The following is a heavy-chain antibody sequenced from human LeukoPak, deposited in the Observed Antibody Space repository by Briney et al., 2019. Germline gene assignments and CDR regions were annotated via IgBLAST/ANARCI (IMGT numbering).Heavy chain of an antibody. CDR1: GYTFTGYY. V-gene: IGHV1-2*02. CDR2: INPNSGGT. Sequence: ASVKVSCKASGYTFTGYYMHWVRQAPGQGLEWMGWINPNSGGTNYAQKFQGRVTMTRDPSISTAYMELSRLRSDDTAVYYCARDHEPMGAYYYYMDVWGKGTTVTISS. CDR3: ARDHEPMGAYYYYMDV. D-gene: IGHD3-10*01. J-gene: IGHJ6*03.